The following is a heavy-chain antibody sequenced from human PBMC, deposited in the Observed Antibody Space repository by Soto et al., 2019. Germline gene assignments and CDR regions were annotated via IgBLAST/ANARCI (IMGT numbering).Heavy chain of an antibody. J-gene: IGHJ5*02. CDR3: ARGIPHYDFWSGYSQHNWFDP. Sequence: QVQLQQWGAGLLKPSETLSLTCAVYGGSFSGYYWSWIRQPPGKGLEWMGEINHSGSTNYNPSLTSRVTISVDTSKNQFSLKLSSVTAADTAVYYCARGIPHYDFWSGYSQHNWFDPWGQGTLVTVSS. CDR2: INHSGST. V-gene: IGHV4-34*01. CDR1: GGSFSGYY. D-gene: IGHD3-3*01.